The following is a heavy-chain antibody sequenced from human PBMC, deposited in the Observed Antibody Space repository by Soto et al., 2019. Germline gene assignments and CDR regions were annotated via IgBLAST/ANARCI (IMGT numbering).Heavy chain of an antibody. V-gene: IGHV5-51*01. CDR2: IYPGDSDT. CDR3: ARQQLTPGPHYYYYMDV. D-gene: IGHD6-13*01. CDR1: GYSFTSYW. Sequence: GASLKISCKGSGYSFTSYWIGWVRQMPGKGLEWMGIIYPGDSDTRYSPSFQGQVTISADKSISTAYLQWSSLKASDTAMYYCARQQLTPGPHYYYYMDVWGKGTTVTVSS. J-gene: IGHJ6*03.